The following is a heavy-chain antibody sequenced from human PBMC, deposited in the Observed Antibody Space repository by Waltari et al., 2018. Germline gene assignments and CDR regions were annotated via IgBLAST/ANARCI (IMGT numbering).Heavy chain of an antibody. D-gene: IGHD5-12*01. Sequence: QVQLVQSGAEVKKPGPSVKVSCRASGYTFPGYYMHWVRQAPGQGLEGLGWINPNSGGTNYAQKFQGRVTMTRDTSISTAYMELSRLRSDDTAVYYCARVPDIVATMGSWYFDLWGRGTLVTVSS. CDR1: GYTFPGYY. J-gene: IGHJ2*01. CDR2: INPNSGGT. V-gene: IGHV1-2*02. CDR3: ARVPDIVATMGSWYFDL.